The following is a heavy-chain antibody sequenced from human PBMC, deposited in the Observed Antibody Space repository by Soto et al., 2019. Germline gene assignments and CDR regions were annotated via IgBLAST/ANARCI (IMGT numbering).Heavy chain of an antibody. J-gene: IGHJ4*02. Sequence: ASVKVSGKASGYTFTGYYMHWVRQARGQGLEWMGWINPNSGGTNYAQKFQGRVTMTRDTSISTAYMELSRLRSDDTAVYYCARDARVVPAAILGYWGQGTLVTVSS. CDR2: INPNSGGT. V-gene: IGHV1-2*02. CDR3: ARDARVVPAAILGY. D-gene: IGHD2-2*02. CDR1: GYTFTGYY.